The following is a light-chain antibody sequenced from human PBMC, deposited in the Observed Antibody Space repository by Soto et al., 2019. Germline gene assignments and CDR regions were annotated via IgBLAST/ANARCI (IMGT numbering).Light chain of an antibody. CDR2: GAS. J-gene: IGKJ4*01. V-gene: IGKV3-20*01. CDR3: QQYGSSPLLT. CDR1: QSVSSSY. Sequence: EIVLTQSPGTLSLSPGERATLSCRASQSVSSSYLAWYQQKPGQAPRLLIYGASSRATGIPDRFSGSGSGTDFTLTISRLEPEDVAVYYGQQYGSSPLLTFGGGTKVEIK.